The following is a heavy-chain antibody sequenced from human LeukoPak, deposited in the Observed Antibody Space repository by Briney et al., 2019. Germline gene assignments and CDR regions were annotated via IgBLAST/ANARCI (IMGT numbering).Heavy chain of an antibody. CDR3: ARGVVPEILDVFDI. J-gene: IGHJ3*02. CDR2: MNPNSGNT. D-gene: IGHD2-21*01. V-gene: IGHV1-8*03. CDR1: GYTFPIYD. Sequence: ASVNVSCKASGYTFPIYDINWVRQATGQGLEGMGWMNPNSGNTGYAQKFEGRVTITRNTSISTAYWALSSLRSEDTAVFYCARGVVPEILDVFDIWGEGTMVTVSS.